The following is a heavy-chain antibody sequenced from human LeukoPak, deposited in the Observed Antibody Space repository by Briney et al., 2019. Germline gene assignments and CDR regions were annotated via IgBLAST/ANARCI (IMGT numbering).Heavy chain of an antibody. D-gene: IGHD3-10*01. CDR2: IFPGDSDT. J-gene: IGHJ3*02. CDR3: ATNAMFRGIHAFDM. Sequence: GESLKILCRGSGYIFTSYCIVWVRQMPGKGLVEVGIIFPGDSDTTYSPSFQGRLTISADNSISTAYLQWISLQAADSAMYYCATNAMFRGIHAFDMGGEGTVVTVSA. V-gene: IGHV5-51*01. CDR1: GYIFTSYC.